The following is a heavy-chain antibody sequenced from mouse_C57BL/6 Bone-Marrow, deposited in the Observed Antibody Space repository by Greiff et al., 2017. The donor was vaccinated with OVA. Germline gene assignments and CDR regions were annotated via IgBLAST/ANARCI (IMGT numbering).Heavy chain of an antibody. J-gene: IGHJ3*01. V-gene: IGHV10-1*01. CDR2: IRSKSNNYAT. CDR1: GFSFNTYA. CDR3: VRQGVLAY. Sequence: EVMLVESGGGLVQPKGSLKLSCAASGFSFNTYAMNWVRQAPGKGLEWVARIRSKSNNYATYYADSVKDRFTISRDDSESMLYLQMNNLKTEGTAMYYCVRQGVLAYWGQGTLVTVSA.